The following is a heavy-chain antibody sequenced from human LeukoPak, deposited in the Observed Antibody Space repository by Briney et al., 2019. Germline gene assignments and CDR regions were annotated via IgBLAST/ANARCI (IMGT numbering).Heavy chain of an antibody. V-gene: IGHV3-23*01. CDR1: GFTFSSYA. Sequence: PGGSLRLSCAASGFTFSSYAMSWVRQAPGKGLEWVSAISGSGGSTYYADSVKGRFTISRDNSKNTLYLQMNSLRAEDTAVYYCAKDQGPVLRYFDWLLSHYFDYWGQGTLVTVSS. D-gene: IGHD3-9*01. CDR3: AKDQGPVLRYFDWLLSHYFDY. CDR2: ISGSGGST. J-gene: IGHJ4*02.